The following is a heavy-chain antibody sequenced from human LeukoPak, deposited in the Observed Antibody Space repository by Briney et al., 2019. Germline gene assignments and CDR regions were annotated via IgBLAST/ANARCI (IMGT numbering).Heavy chain of an antibody. Sequence: SQTLSLTCTVSGGSISSGGYYWSWIRQHPGKGLEWIGYIYYSGSTYYNPSLKSRVTISVDTSKNQFSLKLSSVTAADTAVYYCARHDSSSHARGLGMDVWGQGTTVTVS. CDR1: GGSISSGGYY. V-gene: IGHV4-31*03. D-gene: IGHD3-22*01. CDR2: IYYSGST. CDR3: ARHDSSSHARGLGMDV. J-gene: IGHJ6*02.